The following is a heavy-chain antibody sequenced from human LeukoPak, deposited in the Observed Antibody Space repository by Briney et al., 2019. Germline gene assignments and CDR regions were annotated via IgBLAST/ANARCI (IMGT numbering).Heavy chain of an antibody. CDR1: GFTFSSYA. D-gene: IGHD6-13*01. J-gene: IGHJ6*03. V-gene: IGHV3-23*01. Sequence: GGSLRLSCAASGFTFSSYAMSWVRQAPGKGLEWVSAISGSGGSTYYADSVKGRFTISRDNSKNTLYLQMGSLRAEDMAVYYCARSRSSYYYYYMDVGGKGTTVTVSS. CDR3: ARSRSSYYYYYMDV. CDR2: ISGSGGST.